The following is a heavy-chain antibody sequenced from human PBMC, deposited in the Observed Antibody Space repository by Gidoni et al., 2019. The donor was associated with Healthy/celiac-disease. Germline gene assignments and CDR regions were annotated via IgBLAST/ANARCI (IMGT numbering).Heavy chain of an antibody. CDR1: AYSISSGYY. J-gene: IGHJ4*02. D-gene: IGHD2-21*01. CDR3: ASGGRRDGYIAY. V-gene: IGHV4-38-2*02. CDR2: IYHSGST. Sequence: QVQLQESGPGLVKPSETLSLTCTVSAYSISSGYYWGWIRQPPGKGLEWIGSIYHSGSTYYNPSLKSRVTISVETSKNQFSLKLSSVTAADTAVYYCASGGRRDGYIAYWGQGTLVTVSS.